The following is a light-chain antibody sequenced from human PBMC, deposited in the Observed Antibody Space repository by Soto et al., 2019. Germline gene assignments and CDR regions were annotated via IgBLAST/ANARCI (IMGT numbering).Light chain of an antibody. CDR3: QQYDNLLLYT. CDR1: QDISNH. J-gene: IGKJ2*01. Sequence: GDRVTITCQASQDISNHLNWYQQKPGKAPRLLIYDASDLEVGVPARFSGRGSGTDFTFTISSLQPEDIATYYCQQYDNLLLYTFGQGTKLEIK. CDR2: DAS. V-gene: IGKV1-33*01.